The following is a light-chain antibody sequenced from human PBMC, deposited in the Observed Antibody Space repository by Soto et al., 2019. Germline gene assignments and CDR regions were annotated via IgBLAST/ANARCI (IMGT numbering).Light chain of an antibody. CDR2: AAS. CDR3: QQRNSYLRKLT. J-gene: IGKJ4*01. Sequence: DIQLTQSPSFLSASVGDRVTITCRASQGISSYLAWYQQKPGKAPKLLIYAASTLQSGVPSRFSGSGSGTEFTLPISSLQPEDFATYYCQQRNSYLRKLTFGGGTKVEIK. CDR1: QGISSY. V-gene: IGKV1-9*01.